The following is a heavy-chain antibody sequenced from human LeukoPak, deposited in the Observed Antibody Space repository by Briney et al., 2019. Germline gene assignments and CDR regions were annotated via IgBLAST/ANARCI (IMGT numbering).Heavy chain of an antibody. CDR2: INCNSGGT. Sequence: ASVKVSCKASGYTFTGYYMHWVRQAPGQGLEWMGWINCNSGGTNYAQKFQGRVTMTRDTSISTAYMELSRLRSDDTAVYYCARDPDSSGYYYGAGDNWFDPWGQGTLVTVSS. V-gene: IGHV1-2*02. CDR3: ARDPDSSGYYYGAGDNWFDP. J-gene: IGHJ5*02. D-gene: IGHD3-22*01. CDR1: GYTFTGYY.